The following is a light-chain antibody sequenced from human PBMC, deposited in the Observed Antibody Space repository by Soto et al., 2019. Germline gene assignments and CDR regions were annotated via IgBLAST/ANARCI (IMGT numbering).Light chain of an antibody. J-gene: IGLJ3*02. CDR2: EDN. CDR3: YSTDSGGNQSGV. CDR1: ALPKKY. Sequence: SYELTQPPSVSVSPGQTARITCSGEALPKKYAYWYQQKSGQAPVLVIYEDNKRPSEIPERFSGSSSGTVATLIISAAQVEDEGDYFCYSTDSGGNQSGVFGGGTKLTVL. V-gene: IGLV3-10*01.